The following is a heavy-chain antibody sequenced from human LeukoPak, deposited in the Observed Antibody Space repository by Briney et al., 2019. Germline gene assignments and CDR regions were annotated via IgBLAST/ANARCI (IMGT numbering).Heavy chain of an antibody. Sequence: SETLSLTCAVYGGSFSGYYWSWIRQPPGKGRDWMGEINHSGSTNYNPSLKSRVTISVDTSKNQFSLKLSSVTAADTAVYYCARVGCSSTSCYLHYWGQGTLVTVSS. CDR1: GGSFSGYY. CDR2: INHSGST. D-gene: IGHD2-2*01. V-gene: IGHV4-34*01. CDR3: ARVGCSSTSCYLHY. J-gene: IGHJ4*02.